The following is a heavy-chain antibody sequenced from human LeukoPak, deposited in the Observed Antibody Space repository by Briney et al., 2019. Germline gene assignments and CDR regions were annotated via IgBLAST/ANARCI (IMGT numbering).Heavy chain of an antibody. J-gene: IGHJ4*02. CDR2: ISSSSSYI. CDR3: AKDHPGVVVAATYYY. V-gene: IGHV3-21*04. Sequence: GGSLRLSCAASGFTFSSYSMNWVRQAPGKGLEWVSSISSSSSYIYYADSVKGRFTISRDNSKNTLYLQMNSLRAEDTAVYYCAKDHPGVVVAATYYYWGQGTLVTVSS. D-gene: IGHD2-15*01. CDR1: GFTFSSYS.